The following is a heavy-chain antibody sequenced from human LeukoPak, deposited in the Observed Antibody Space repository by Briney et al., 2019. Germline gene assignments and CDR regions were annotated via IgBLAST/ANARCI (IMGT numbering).Heavy chain of an antibody. CDR1: GFTFSGYA. J-gene: IGHJ4*02. Sequence: GGSLRLSCEASGFTFSGYAMSWVRQAPGEGLEWVSSINAFGARTYYADSVKGRFTISRDNSKNTLYLQMNSLRAEDTALYYCAKVALGYCSGSSRYYFDYGGQGTLVTVSS. V-gene: IGHV3-23*01. CDR2: INAFGART. CDR3: AKVALGYCSGSSRYYFDY. D-gene: IGHD2-15*01.